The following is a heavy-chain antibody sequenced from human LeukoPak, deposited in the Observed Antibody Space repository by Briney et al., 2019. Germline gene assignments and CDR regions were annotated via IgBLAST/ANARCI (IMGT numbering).Heavy chain of an antibody. D-gene: IGHD6-13*01. V-gene: IGHV3-7*01. J-gene: IGHJ5*02. Sequence: GGSLRLSCAGSGFTFSSYWMSWVRQAPGKGLEWVANIKEDGSEKYYVDSVKGRFTISRDNAKNSLYLQMNSLRAEDTAVYYCARGPLIAAAGTTWGQGTLVTVSS. CDR2: IKEDGSEK. CDR1: GFTFSSYW. CDR3: ARGPLIAAAGTT.